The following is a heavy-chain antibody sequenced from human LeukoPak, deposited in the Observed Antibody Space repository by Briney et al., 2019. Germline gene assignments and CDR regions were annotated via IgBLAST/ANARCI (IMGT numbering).Heavy chain of an antibody. Sequence: SETLSLTCAVYGGSFSGYYWSWIRQPPGKGLEWIGEINHSGSTNYNPSLKSQVTISVDTSKNQFSLKLSSVTAADTAVYYCANSPRHAFDIWGQGTMVTVSS. D-gene: IGHD2-15*01. CDR2: INHSGST. CDR1: GGSFSGYY. CDR3: ANSPRHAFDI. V-gene: IGHV4-34*01. J-gene: IGHJ3*02.